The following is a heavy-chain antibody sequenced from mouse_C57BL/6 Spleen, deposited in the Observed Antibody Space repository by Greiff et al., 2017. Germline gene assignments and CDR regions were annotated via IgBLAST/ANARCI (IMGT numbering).Heavy chain of an antibody. CDR1: GYTFTDYY. Sequence: VQLQQPGAELVRPGASVKLSCKASGYTFTDYYINWVKQRPGQGLEWIARIYPGSGNTYYNEKFKGKATLTAEKSSSTAYMQLSSLTSEDSAVYFCARQAGTNFDYWGQGTTLTVSS. CDR2: IYPGSGNT. D-gene: IGHD4-1*01. CDR3: ARQAGTNFDY. V-gene: IGHV1-76*01. J-gene: IGHJ2*01.